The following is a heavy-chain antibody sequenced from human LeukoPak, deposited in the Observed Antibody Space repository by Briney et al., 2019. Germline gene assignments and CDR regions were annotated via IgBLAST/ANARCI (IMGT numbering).Heavy chain of an antibody. CDR1: GGSFSGYY. D-gene: IGHD3-3*01. J-gene: IGHJ4*02. V-gene: IGHV4-34*12. CDR2: IIDTGST. CDR3: ARGLASGYPPIPFDY. Sequence: SETLSLTCAVYGGSFSGYYWTWIRQPPGKGLEWTGEIIDTGSTKYNSSLKSRVTISVDTSKNQFSLSLDSVTAADTAVYYCARGLASGYPPIPFDYWGQGTLVTVSS.